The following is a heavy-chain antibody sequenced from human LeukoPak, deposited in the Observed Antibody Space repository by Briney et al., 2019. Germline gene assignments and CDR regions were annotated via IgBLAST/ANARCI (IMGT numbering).Heavy chain of an antibody. V-gene: IGHV3-23*01. Sequence: GGSLRLSCAASGFTFSSYAMSWVRQAPGKGLERVSAISGSGGSTYYADSVKGRFTISRDNSKNTLYLQMNSLRAEDTAVYYCAKDLDSYSSGWNTLDYWGQGTLVTVSS. CDR1: GFTFSSYA. D-gene: IGHD6-19*01. J-gene: IGHJ4*02. CDR2: ISGSGGST. CDR3: AKDLDSYSSGWNTLDY.